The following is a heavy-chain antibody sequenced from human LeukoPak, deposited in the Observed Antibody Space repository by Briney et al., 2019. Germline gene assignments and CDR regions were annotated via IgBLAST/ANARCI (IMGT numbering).Heavy chain of an antibody. Sequence: SETLSLTCTVSGGSISSSSYCWGWIRQPPGKGLEWIGSIYYNGSTYYNPSLKSRVTISVDTSKNQFSLKLSSVTAADTALYYCARHQYYSNFDYWGQGTLVTVSS. CDR3: ARHQYYSNFDY. D-gene: IGHD4-11*01. CDR2: IYYNGST. V-gene: IGHV4-39*01. CDR1: GGSISSSSYC. J-gene: IGHJ4*02.